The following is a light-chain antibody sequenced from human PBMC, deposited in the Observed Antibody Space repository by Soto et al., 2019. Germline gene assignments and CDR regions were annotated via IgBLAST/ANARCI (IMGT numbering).Light chain of an antibody. J-gene: IGKJ1*01. Sequence: EIVLTQSPATLSLSPGERATLSCRASQSVSSYLAWYQQKPGQAPRLLIYDASNRATGIPARFSGSGSGTDFTLTISSLEPEDFAVYYCQQRSNWPFPRTFGQGTKVEIK. CDR2: DAS. V-gene: IGKV3-11*01. CDR3: QQRSNWPFPRT. CDR1: QSVSSY.